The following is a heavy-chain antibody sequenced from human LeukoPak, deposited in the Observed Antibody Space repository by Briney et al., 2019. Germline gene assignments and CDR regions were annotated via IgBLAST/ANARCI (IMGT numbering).Heavy chain of an antibody. CDR1: GVSIANTFYY. CDR3: ARRQDGHDY. V-gene: IGHV4-61*02. Sequence: SETLSLTCTVSGVSIANTFYYWNWLRQPAGKGLEWIGRIYTTGSTNCNPSLKSRVTISLDTARNQFSLKLSSVTAADTAVYYCARRQDGHDYWGQGTLVTVSS. CDR2: IYTTGST. J-gene: IGHJ4*02.